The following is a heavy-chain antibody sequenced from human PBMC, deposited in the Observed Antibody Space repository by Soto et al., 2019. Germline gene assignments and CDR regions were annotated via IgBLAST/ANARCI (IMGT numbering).Heavy chain of an antibody. Sequence: SETLSLTCAVSSGSISSSNWWSWVRQPPGKGLEWIGEIYHSGSTNYNPSLKSRVTISVDRSKNQFSLKLSSVTAADTAVYYCARESIYGDYGVGYFDYWGQGTLVTVSS. CDR2: IYHSGST. CDR1: SGSISSSNW. J-gene: IGHJ4*02. CDR3: ARESIYGDYGVGYFDY. D-gene: IGHD4-17*01. V-gene: IGHV4-4*02.